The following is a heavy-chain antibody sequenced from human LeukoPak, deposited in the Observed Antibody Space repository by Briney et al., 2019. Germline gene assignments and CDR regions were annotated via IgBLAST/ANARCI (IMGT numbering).Heavy chain of an antibody. CDR2: IYYSGST. CDR3: ARSRLGAADNLDY. V-gene: IGHV4-59*08. Sequence: SQTLSPTCTVPGGSISSYYWSWIRQPPGKGLERNGYIYYSGSTNYNPSLKSRVTISVDTSKNQFSLKLSSVTAADTAVYYCARSRLGAADNLDYWGQGTLVTVSS. CDR1: GGSISSYY. D-gene: IGHD6-13*01. J-gene: IGHJ4*02.